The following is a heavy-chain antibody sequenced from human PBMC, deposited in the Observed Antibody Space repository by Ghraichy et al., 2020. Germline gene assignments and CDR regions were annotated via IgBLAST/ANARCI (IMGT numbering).Heavy chain of an antibody. CDR3: AKTDDSSGYYYIPFDY. D-gene: IGHD3-22*01. J-gene: IGHJ4*02. CDR1: GFTFSSYA. V-gene: IGHV3-23*01. CDR2: ISGSGGST. Sequence: GGSLRLSCAASGFTFSSYAMGWVRQAPGKGLEWVSAISGSGGSTYYADSVKGRFTISRDNSKNTLYLQMNSLRAEDTAVYYCAKTDDSSGYYYIPFDYWGQGTLVTVSS.